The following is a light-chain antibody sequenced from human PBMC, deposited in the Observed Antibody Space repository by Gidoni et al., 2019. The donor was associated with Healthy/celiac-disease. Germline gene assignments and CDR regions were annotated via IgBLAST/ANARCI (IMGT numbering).Light chain of an antibody. Sequence: EIVLTQSPGTLSWSPGERATLSCRASQSVSSSYLAWYQQKPGQAPRLLIYGASSRATRLPDRFSGSGSGPDFTLPIRRLEPEDFAVYYCQQYCSSSYTFGQGTKLEIK. V-gene: IGKV3-20*01. CDR2: GAS. J-gene: IGKJ2*01. CDR3: QQYCSSSYT. CDR1: QSVSSSY.